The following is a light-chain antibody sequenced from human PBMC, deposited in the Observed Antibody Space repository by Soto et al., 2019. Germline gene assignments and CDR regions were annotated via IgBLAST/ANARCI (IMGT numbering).Light chain of an antibody. CDR3: QKYNGDQWT. Sequence: DIQMTQSPSSLSASVGDRVTIACRASQDIKNYLVWYQQKPGKVPKLLIYAASTLQSGVPSRFSGSGFGTDFTLTISSLQPEDFATYYCQKYNGDQWTFGQGTKVDIK. CDR2: AAS. J-gene: IGKJ1*01. V-gene: IGKV1-27*01. CDR1: QDIKNY.